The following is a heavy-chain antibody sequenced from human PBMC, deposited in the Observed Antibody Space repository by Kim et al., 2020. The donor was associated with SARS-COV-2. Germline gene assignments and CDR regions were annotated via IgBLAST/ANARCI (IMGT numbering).Heavy chain of an antibody. CDR2: ISSSSSYT. D-gene: IGHD3-22*01. Sequence: GGSLRRSCAASGVTFSDYMSWIRQAPGKGLEWVSYISSSSSYTNYADSVKGRFTISRDNAKNSLYLQMNSLRAEDTAVYYCARSPYCDPDFDYWGQGTLV. J-gene: IGHJ4*02. CDR1: GVTFSDY. V-gene: IGHV3-11*03. CDR3: ARSPYCDPDFDY.